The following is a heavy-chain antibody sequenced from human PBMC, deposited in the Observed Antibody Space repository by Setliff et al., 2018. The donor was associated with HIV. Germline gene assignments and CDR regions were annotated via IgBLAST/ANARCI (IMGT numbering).Heavy chain of an antibody. D-gene: IGHD6-6*01. CDR3: AKDVIGSSSEYYFDY. V-gene: IGHV3-23*01. J-gene: IGHJ4*02. CDR1: GFTFSNYA. Sequence: PGGSLRLSCAASGFTFSNYAMSWVRQAPGKGLEWISYISSSGSTTYYADSVKGRFTISRDNSKNTLYLQMNSLRAEDTAVYYCAKDVIGSSSEYYFDYWGQGTLVTVSS. CDR2: ISSSGSTT.